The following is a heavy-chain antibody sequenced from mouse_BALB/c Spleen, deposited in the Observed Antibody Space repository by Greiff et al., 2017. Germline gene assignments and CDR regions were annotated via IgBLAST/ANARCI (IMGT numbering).Heavy chain of an antibody. CDR2: ISTYYGNT. V-gene: IGHV1-67*01. J-gene: IGHJ4*01. D-gene: IGHD1-1*01. CDR1: GYTFTDYA. Sequence: QVQLQQSGPELVRPGVSVKISCKGSGYTFTDYAMHWVKQSHAKSLEWIGVISTYYGNTNYNQKFKGKATMTVDKSSSTAYMELARLTSEDSAIYYCARVNYYYGSSMDYWGQGTSDTVSS. CDR3: ARVNYYYGSSMDY.